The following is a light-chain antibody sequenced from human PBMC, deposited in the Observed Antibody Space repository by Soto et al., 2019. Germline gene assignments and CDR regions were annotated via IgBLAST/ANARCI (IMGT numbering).Light chain of an antibody. V-gene: IGLV2-14*01. J-gene: IGLJ1*01. CDR3: SSYTSSSTLDV. CDR1: SSDVGGYNY. CDR2: EVS. Sequence: QSVLTQPASVSGSPGQSITISCTGTSSDVGGYNYVSWYQQHPGKAPKLMIFEVSSRPSGVSYRFSGSKSGNTASLTISGLXAEDEADYYCSSYTSSSTLDVFGNGTKVTLL.